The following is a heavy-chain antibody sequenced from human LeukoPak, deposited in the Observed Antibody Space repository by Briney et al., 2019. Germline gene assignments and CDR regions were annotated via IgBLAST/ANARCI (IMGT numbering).Heavy chain of an antibody. V-gene: IGHV3-23*01. D-gene: IGHD6-6*01. CDR2: ISGSGGST. CDR3: AILSQDSSSAEGDWFDP. CDR1: GFTISSYA. J-gene: IGHJ5*02. Sequence: PGGSLRLSCAVSGFTISSYAMSWVRQAPGKGLEWVSTISGSGGSTYYADSVKGRFTISRDNSKNTLYLQMNSLRAEDTAVYYCAILSQDSSSAEGDWFDPWGQGTLVTVSS.